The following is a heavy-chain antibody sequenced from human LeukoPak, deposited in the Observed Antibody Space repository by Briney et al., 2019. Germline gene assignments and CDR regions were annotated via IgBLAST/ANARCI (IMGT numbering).Heavy chain of an antibody. CDR3: ARGDRGHLHYNYYMDV. V-gene: IGHV1-8*03. CDR2: MNPNSGNT. J-gene: IGHJ6*03. D-gene: IGHD5-12*01. Sequence: ASVKVSCKASGYTFTGYYMHWVRQAPGQGLEWMGWMNPNSGNTGYAQKFQGRVTITRNTSISTAYMELSSLRSEDTAVYYCARGDRGHLHYNYYMDVWGKGTTVTVSS. CDR1: GYTFTGYY.